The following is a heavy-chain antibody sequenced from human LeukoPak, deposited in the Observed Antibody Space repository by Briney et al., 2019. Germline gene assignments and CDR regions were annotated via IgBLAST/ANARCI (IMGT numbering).Heavy chain of an antibody. CDR2: ISAYNGNT. CDR3: ARVAGVLLWFGETHWFDP. D-gene: IGHD3-10*01. J-gene: IGHJ5*02. CDR1: GYTFTSYG. V-gene: IGHV1-18*01. Sequence: ASVKVSCKASGYTFTSYGISWVRQAPGQGLEWMGWISAYNGNTNYAQKLQGRVTMTTDTSTSTAYMELRSLRSDDTVVYYCARVAGVLLWFGETHWFDPWGQGTLVTVSS.